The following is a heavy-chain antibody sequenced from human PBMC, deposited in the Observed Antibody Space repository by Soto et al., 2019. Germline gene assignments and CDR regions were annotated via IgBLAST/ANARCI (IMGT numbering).Heavy chain of an antibody. J-gene: IGHJ4*02. V-gene: IGHV3-7*01. CDR1: GVTFSRYW. CDR3: ARDGYDFWSGYYNY. Sequence: GGLLRLSCGASGVTFSRYWVSWVSQAQGKGLEWVANIKQDGSEKYYVDSVKGRFTISRDNAKNSLYLQMNSLRAEDTAVYYCARDGYDFWSGYYNYWGQGTLVTVSS. CDR2: IKQDGSEK. D-gene: IGHD3-3*01.